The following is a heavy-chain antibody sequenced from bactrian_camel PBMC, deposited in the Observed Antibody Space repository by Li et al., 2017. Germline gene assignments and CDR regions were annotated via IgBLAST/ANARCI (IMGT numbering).Heavy chain of an antibody. CDR1: GFVFNRYY. V-gene: IGHV3S40*01. D-gene: IGHD1*01. J-gene: IGHJ4*01. Sequence: VQLVESGGALVKPGGSLTLSCAASGFVFNRYYMSWLRQAPGKGLEWVSSINSDGDTIYYQNSVKGRFTISRDKAKDMAYLQMNNLKPEDTAMYYCAARQPACAGDYWLYTSDYPYWGQGTQVTVS. CDR2: INSDGDTI. CDR3: AARQPACAGDYWLYTSDYPY.